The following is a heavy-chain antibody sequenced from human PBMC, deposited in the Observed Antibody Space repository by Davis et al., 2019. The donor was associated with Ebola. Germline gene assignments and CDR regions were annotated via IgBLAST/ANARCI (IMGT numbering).Heavy chain of an antibody. J-gene: IGHJ3*02. CDR1: GYSFTNYW. Sequence: GESLKISCTGSGYSFTNYWIGWVRRMPGKGLEWVGIIYPSDSETKYSPSFQGQVTISGDKSISTAYLQWSSLKASDTAMYYCARTLSSGYRDRFDIWGQGTMVTVSS. CDR2: IYPSDSET. D-gene: IGHD3-22*01. V-gene: IGHV5-51*01. CDR3: ARTLSSGYRDRFDI.